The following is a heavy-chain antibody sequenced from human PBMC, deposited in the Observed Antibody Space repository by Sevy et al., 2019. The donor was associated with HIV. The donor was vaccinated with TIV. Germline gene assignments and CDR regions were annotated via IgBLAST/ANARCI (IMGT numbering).Heavy chain of an antibody. D-gene: IGHD3-10*01. CDR1: GFTFSNYF. CDR2: ISSGSSYI. Sequence: GGSLRLSCAASGFTFSNYFINWVRQAPGKGLEWVSFISSGSSYIFYADSVKGRFTISRDNAKNSLYLHMNSLRAEDAAVYVCARGDYYGSLYYFGYWGPGTLVTVSS. CDR3: ARGDYYGSLYYFGY. J-gene: IGHJ4*02. V-gene: IGHV3-21*01.